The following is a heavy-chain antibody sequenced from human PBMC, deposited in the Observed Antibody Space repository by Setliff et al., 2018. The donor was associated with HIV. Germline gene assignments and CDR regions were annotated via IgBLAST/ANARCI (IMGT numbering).Heavy chain of an antibody. V-gene: IGHV1-2*06. Sequence: GASVKVSCKTSGYTFTGFYINWVRQAPGKGLEWMGRINPNGDQTRPVRKFQGRVTMATETSITTAYMELTNLRSDDTAVYYCARDPRQWLGGIYGNYYMDVWGKGTTVTVSS. D-gene: IGHD6-19*01. CDR2: INPNGDQT. J-gene: IGHJ6*03. CDR1: GYTFTGFY. CDR3: ARDPRQWLGGIYGNYYMDV.